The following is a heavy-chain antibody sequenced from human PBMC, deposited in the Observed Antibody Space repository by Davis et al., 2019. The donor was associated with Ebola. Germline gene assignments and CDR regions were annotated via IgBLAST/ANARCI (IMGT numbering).Heavy chain of an antibody. V-gene: IGHV4-61*01. D-gene: IGHD1-26*01. CDR1: GGSVSSGSYY. CDR3: ARHNPNSGSFYVTFDY. CDR2: IYYSGST. Sequence: MPGGSLRLSCTVSGGSVSSGSYYWSWIRQPPGKGLEWIGYIYYSGSTNYNPSLKSRVTISVDTSKNQFSLKLSSVTAADTAVYYCARHNPNSGSFYVTFDYWGQGTLVTVSS. J-gene: IGHJ4*02.